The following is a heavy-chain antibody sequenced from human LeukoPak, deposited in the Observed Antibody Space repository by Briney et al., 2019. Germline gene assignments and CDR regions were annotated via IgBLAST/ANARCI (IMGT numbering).Heavy chain of an antibody. Sequence: PGGPLRLSCAASGFTFSDYAMSWVRQAPGTGLEWVSTISGSGGSTYYADSVKGRFTISRDNSKNTLYLQMNSLRAEDTAVYYCAKGPWELRGYFDLWGRGTLVTVSS. D-gene: IGHD1-26*01. J-gene: IGHJ2*01. V-gene: IGHV3-23*01. CDR1: GFTFSDYA. CDR2: ISGSGGST. CDR3: AKGPWELRGYFDL.